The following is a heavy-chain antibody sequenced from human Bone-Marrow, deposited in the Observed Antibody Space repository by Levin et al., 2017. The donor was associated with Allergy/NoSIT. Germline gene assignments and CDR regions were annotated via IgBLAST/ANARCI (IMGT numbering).Heavy chain of an antibody. CDR2: ISGSGGST. CDR3: AKDASSSGGYWFDY. V-gene: IGHV3-23*01. J-gene: IGHJ4*02. CDR1: VFTFSSYA. Sequence: GESLKISCAASVFTFSSYAMSWVRQAPGKGLEWVSAISGSGGSTYYADSVKGRFTISRDNSKNTLYLQMNSLRAEDTAVYYCAKDASSSGGYWFDYWGQGTLVTVSS. D-gene: IGHD6-19*01.